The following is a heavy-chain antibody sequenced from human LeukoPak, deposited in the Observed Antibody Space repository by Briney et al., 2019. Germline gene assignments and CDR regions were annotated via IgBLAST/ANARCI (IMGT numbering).Heavy chain of an antibody. CDR3: AKGTTGTTGGWFDP. CDR2: ISWNSGNI. J-gene: IGHJ5*02. V-gene: IGHV3-9*03. D-gene: IGHD1-1*01. CDR1: GFTFDDYA. Sequence: QPGRSLRLSWAASGFTFDDYAMHWVRQAPGKGLEWVSGISWNSGNIGYADSVKGRFTISRDNAKNSLYLQMNSLRAEDMALYYCAKGTTGTTGGWFDPWGQGTLVTVSS.